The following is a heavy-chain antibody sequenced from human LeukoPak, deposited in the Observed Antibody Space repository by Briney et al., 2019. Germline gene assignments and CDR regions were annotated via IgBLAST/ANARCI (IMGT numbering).Heavy chain of an antibody. J-gene: IGHJ3*02. V-gene: IGHV4-39*01. Sequence: SETLSLTCTVSGGSISSYYWGWIRQPPGKGLEWIGTIYYSGKTYNNPSLKGRVTISVDTSKNQFSLKLYSVTAADTAVYYCARAYAGDNDSFDIWGQGTMVTVSS. CDR1: GGSISSYY. D-gene: IGHD7-27*01. CDR2: IYYSGKT. CDR3: ARAYAGDNDSFDI.